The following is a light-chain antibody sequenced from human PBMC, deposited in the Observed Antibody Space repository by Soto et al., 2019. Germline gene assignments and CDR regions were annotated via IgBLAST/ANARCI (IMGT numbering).Light chain of an antibody. J-gene: IGKJ4*01. CDR2: AAS. Sequence: DIQMTQSPSSLSASVGDRVTITCRASQSISSYLNWYQQKPGKAPKLLIYAASSLQSGVPSRFSGSGSGTDFTLSISSLQPEDSATYYCQQTYDVPLTFGGGTKVDI. V-gene: IGKV1-39*01. CDR3: QQTYDVPLT. CDR1: QSISSY.